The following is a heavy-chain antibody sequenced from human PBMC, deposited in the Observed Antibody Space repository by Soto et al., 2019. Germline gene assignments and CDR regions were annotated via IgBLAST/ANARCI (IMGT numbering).Heavy chain of an antibody. V-gene: IGHV4-39*01. J-gene: IGHJ5*02. D-gene: IGHD3-3*02. CDR3: ASPKIAFYNWFDP. Sequence: SETLSLTCTDSGCSISSSSYYWGWIRQPPRKGLEWIGSIYYSGSTYYNPSLKSRVTISVDTSKNQFSLKLSSVTAADTAVYYCASPKIAFYNWFDPWGQGTLVTVS. CDR2: IYYSGST. CDR1: GCSISSSSYY.